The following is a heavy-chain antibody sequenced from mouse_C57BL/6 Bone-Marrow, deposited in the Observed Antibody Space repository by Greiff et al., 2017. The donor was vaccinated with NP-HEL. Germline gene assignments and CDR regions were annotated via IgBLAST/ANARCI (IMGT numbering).Heavy chain of an antibody. D-gene: IGHD1-2*01. CDR2: ILPGSGST. V-gene: IGHV1-9*01. CDR3: ATISSGGAWFAY. CDR1: GYTFTGYW. Sequence: QVQLQQSGAELMKPGASVKLSCKATGYTFTGYWIEWVKQRPGHGLEWIGEILPGSGSTNNNEKFKGKATFTADTSTNTAYMQLISLTTEDSAINYCATISSGGAWFAYWGQGTLVTVSA. J-gene: IGHJ3*01.